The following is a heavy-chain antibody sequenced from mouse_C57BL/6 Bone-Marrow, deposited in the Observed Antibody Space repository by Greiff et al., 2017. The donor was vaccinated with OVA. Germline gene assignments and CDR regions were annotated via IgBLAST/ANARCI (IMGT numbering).Heavy chain of an antibody. D-gene: IGHD2-10*02. CDR2: IRNKGNGYKN. V-gene: IGHV7-4*01. CDR3: VKAEGMAGRFDY. Sequence: EVKLMESGGGLAQPGASLRLSCEASGFTFTDYYMSWVRQPPGKAPEWLALIRNKGNGYKNEYTASGKGRFTISRDNCQTLLYLQKITLRAEGSRTYYVVKAEGMAGRFDYWGQGTTLTVS. CDR1: GFTFTDYY. J-gene: IGHJ2*01.